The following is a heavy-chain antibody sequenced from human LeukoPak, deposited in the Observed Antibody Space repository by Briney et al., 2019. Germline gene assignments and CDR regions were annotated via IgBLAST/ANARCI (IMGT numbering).Heavy chain of an antibody. CDR1: GFTVSSNY. V-gene: IGHV3-66*01. CDR2: IYSGGST. D-gene: IGHD3-22*01. J-gene: IGHJ4*02. CDR3: ARGHDYDSSVAY. Sequence: PGGSLRLSCAASGFTVSSNYMSWVRQDPGKGLDWVSVIYSGGSTYYADSVKGRFTISRDNSKNTLYLQMNSLRAEDTAVYYCARGHDYDSSVAYWGQGTLVTVSS.